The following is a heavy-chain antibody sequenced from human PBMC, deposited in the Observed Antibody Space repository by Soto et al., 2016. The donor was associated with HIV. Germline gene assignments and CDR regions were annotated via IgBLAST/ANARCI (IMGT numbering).Heavy chain of an antibody. CDR2: INPNSGGT. V-gene: IGHV1-2*02. Sequence: QVQLMQSGAEVKKPGASVKVSCKASGYTFTGYYMHWVRQAPGQGLEWMGWINPNSGGTNYAQKFQGRVTMTRDTSISTAYMELSRLRSDDTAVYYCARGEYVWGSALSAFDIWGQGTMVTVSS. CDR1: GYTFTGYY. D-gene: IGHD3-16*01. J-gene: IGHJ3*02. CDR3: ARGEYVWGSALSAFDI.